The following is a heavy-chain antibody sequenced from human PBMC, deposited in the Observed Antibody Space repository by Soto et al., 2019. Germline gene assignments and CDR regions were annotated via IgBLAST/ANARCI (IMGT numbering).Heavy chain of an antibody. J-gene: IGHJ4*02. CDR2: ISYSGTT. D-gene: IGHD2-15*01. Sequence: QVQLQESGPGLLKPSETLSLTCTVSGGSISSYYWSWIRQPPGKGLEWIGYISYSGTTNYNPSLKSRVTISVDMSKNQFSLKLSSVTAADTAVYYCARGAGWWDYWGQGTLVTVSS. V-gene: IGHV4-59*08. CDR3: ARGAGWWDY. CDR1: GGSISSYY.